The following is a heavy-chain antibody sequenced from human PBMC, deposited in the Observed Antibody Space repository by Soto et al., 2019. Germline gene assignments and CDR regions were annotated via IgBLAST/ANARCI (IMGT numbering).Heavy chain of an antibody. CDR1: GGTFSSYA. D-gene: IGHD2-2*01. CDR3: ASEGYCSSTSCYGDYYGMDV. Sequence: SVKVSCKASGGTFSSYAISWVRQAPGQGPEWMGGIIPIFGTANYAQKFQGRVTITADKSTSTAYMELSSLRSEDTAVYYCASEGYCSSTSCYGDYYGMDVWGQGTTVTVSS. J-gene: IGHJ6*02. V-gene: IGHV1-69*06. CDR2: IIPIFGTA.